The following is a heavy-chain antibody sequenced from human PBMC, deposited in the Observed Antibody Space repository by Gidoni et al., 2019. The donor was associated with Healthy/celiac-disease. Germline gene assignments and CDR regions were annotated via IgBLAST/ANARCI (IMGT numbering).Heavy chain of an antibody. Sequence: QVQLVQSGAEVKKPGSSVKVSCKASGGPFSSYAISWVRQAPGQGLEWMGGIIPIFGTANYAQKFQGRVTITADEPTSTAYMELSSLRSEDTAVYYCARDYYDSSGYTSGGEYWGQGTLVTVSS. CDR1: GGPFSSYA. CDR2: IIPIFGTA. D-gene: IGHD3-22*01. V-gene: IGHV1-69*01. J-gene: IGHJ4*02. CDR3: ARDYYDSSGYTSGGEY.